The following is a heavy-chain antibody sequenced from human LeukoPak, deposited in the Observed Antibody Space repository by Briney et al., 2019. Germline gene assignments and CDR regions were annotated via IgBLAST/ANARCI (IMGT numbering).Heavy chain of an antibody. V-gene: IGHV3-23*01. CDR1: GFTFSSYA. J-gene: IGHJ3*02. CDR3: AKDSWIQLWTGSFDI. CDR2: ISGSGGST. Sequence: GGSLRLSCAASGFTFSSYAMSWVRQAPGKGLEWVSAISGSGGSTYYADSVKGRFTISRDNSENTLYLQMNSLRAEDTAVYYCAKDSWIQLWTGSFDIWGQGTMVTVSS. D-gene: IGHD5-18*01.